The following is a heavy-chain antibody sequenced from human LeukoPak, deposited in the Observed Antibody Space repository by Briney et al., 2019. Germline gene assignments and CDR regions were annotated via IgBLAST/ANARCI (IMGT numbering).Heavy chain of an antibody. V-gene: IGHV3-33*01. Sequence: GGSLRLSCAASGFTFSSYGMHWVRQAPGKGLEGVAVIWYDGSNKYHADSVKGRFTISRDNSKNTLYLQMNSLRAKDTAVYYCARAGGYCSSTSCYGHYYYYYGMDVWGQGTAVTVSS. CDR1: GFTFSSYG. J-gene: IGHJ6*02. CDR3: ARAGGYCSSTSCYGHYYYYYGMDV. D-gene: IGHD2-2*01. CDR2: IWYDGSNK.